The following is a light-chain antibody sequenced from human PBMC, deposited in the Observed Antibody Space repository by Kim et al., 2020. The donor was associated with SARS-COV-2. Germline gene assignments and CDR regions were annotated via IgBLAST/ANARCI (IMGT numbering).Light chain of an antibody. CDR1: GSNVGTNG. Sequence: GQRVTISCSGRGSNVGTNGIYWYQQLPGMAPKLLMHSNHQRPSGVPDRFSGSKSGTSGSLTISGIRSEEEAEYHCGAWDGSLNGWVFGGGTQLTVL. J-gene: IGLJ3*02. CDR3: GAWDGSLNGWV. CDR2: SNH. V-gene: IGLV1-44*01.